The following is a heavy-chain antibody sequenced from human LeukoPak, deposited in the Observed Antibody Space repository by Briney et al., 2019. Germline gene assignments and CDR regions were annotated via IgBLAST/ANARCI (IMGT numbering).Heavy chain of an antibody. D-gene: IGHD2-15*01. CDR2: ISNNGGYT. CDR3: AKQLGYCSDGSCYFPY. V-gene: IGHV3-23*01. J-gene: IGHJ4*02. Sequence: PGGSLRLSCAASGFTFSDYYMTWVRQAPGKGLEWVSAISNNGGYTYYADSVQGRFTISRDNSKSTLCLQMNSLRAEDTAVYYCAKQLGYCSDGSCYFPYWGQGTLVTVSS. CDR1: GFTFSDYY.